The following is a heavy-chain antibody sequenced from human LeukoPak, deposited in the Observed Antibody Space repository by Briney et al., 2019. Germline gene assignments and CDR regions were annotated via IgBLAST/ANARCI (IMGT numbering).Heavy chain of an antibody. Sequence: GASVKVSCTASGGTFSSYAISWVRQAPGQGLEWMGGIIPIFGTANYAQKFQGRVTITADESTSTAYMELSSLRSEDTAVYYCARDSPRIAAAGFDYWGQGTLVTVSS. CDR2: IIPIFGTA. CDR1: GGTFSSYA. CDR3: ARDSPRIAAAGFDY. J-gene: IGHJ4*02. V-gene: IGHV1-69*13. D-gene: IGHD6-13*01.